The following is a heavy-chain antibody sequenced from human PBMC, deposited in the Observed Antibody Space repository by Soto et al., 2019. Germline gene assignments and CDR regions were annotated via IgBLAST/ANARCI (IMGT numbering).Heavy chain of an antibody. D-gene: IGHD2-2*01. CDR2: MNPNRTNT. V-gene: IGHV1-8*01. Sequence: WASVKVSCKASGYTFTTYDINWVRQAPGQGLEWMGWMNPNRTNTGYAEKFQGRVTMTRDTSISTAYMELSSLRYDDTAVYYCVRGGFLSHDHVIIAPATLGFDPWGQGTLVTVSS. CDR1: GYTFTTYD. J-gene: IGHJ5*02. CDR3: VRGGFLSHDHVIIAPATLGFDP.